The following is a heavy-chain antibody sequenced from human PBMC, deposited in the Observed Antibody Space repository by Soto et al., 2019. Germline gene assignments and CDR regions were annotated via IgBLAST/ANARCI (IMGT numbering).Heavy chain of an antibody. CDR2: ISSSSSYI. Sequence: SCRLTLKRQAPGKGLEWVSSISSSSSYIYYADSVKGRFTISRDNAKNSLYLQMNSLRAVDIAVYYCSREDLSALDIQAHGTIVPVSA. CDR1: SCR. CDR3: SREDLSALDI. J-gene: IGHJ3*02. V-gene: IGHV3-21*01.